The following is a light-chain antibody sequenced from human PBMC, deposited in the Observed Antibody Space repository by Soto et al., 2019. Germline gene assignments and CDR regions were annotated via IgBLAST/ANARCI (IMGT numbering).Light chain of an antibody. CDR2: NES. CDR1: YSISNY. Sequence: DIVLPQSPATLALSPAERATLSCRAIYSISNYLAWYQQKPGQAPRLLIHNESTRATGIPARFSGSGSGTDFTLTISSLEPQDFAVYYCQQRADWFPWTFGQGTKVDIK. V-gene: IGKV3-11*01. CDR3: QQRADWFPWT. J-gene: IGKJ1*01.